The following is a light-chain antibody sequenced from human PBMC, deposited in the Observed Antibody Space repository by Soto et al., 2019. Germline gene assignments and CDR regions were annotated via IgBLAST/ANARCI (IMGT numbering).Light chain of an antibody. V-gene: IGKV4-1*01. CDR1: QSLLYNNKNY. CDR3: QQYYSKPQT. CDR2: WAS. Sequence: DIVITQSPDSLAVSLGARATISCKSSQSLLYNNKNYLAWYQQKPGQPPKLLLSWASTRAYGVPDRFTGGRSETDYTLTISTLQPEDVAVYFWQQYYSKPQTFGQGTKLESK. J-gene: IGKJ2*01.